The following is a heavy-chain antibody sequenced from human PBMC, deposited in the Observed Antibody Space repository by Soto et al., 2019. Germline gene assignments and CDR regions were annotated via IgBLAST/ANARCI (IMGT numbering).Heavy chain of an antibody. D-gene: IGHD2-15*01. CDR2: INAGNGNA. CDR1: GYTFTSYA. CDR3: ARSLMVVAATPYYYYYYGMDV. J-gene: IGHJ6*02. Sequence: ASVKVSCKASGYTFTSYAMHWVRQAPGQRLEWMGWINAGNGNAKYAQKFQGRVTITADESASTAYMELSSLRSEDTAVYYCARSLMVVAATPYYYYYYGMDVWGQGTTVTVSS. V-gene: IGHV1-3*01.